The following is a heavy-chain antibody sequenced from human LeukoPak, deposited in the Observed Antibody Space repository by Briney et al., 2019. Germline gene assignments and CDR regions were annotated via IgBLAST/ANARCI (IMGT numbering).Heavy chain of an antibody. V-gene: IGHV4-59*12. J-gene: IGHJ3*02. CDR2: IYYSGST. CDR1: GGSISSYY. D-gene: IGHD1-26*01. Sequence: PSETLSLTCTVSGGSISSYYWSWIRQPPGKGLEWIGYIYYSGSTNYNPSFKSRVTISVDKSKNQFSLKLSSVTAADTAVYYCAMGGGSSSNDAFDIWGQGTMVTVSS. CDR3: AMGGGSSSNDAFDI.